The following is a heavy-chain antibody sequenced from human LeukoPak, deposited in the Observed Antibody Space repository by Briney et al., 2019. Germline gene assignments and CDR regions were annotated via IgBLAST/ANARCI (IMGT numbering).Heavy chain of an antibody. CDR2: IYPGDSDT. V-gene: IGHV5-51*01. CDR3: ARIPPDDYGSGSPRDYFDY. Sequence: GESLKISCKGSGYSFTSYWIGWVRQMPGKGLEWMGIIYPGDSDTRYSPSFQGQVTISADKSISTAYLQWSSLKASDTAMYYCARIPPDDYGSGSPRDYFDYWDQGTLVTVSS. D-gene: IGHD3-10*01. CDR1: GYSFTSYW. J-gene: IGHJ4*02.